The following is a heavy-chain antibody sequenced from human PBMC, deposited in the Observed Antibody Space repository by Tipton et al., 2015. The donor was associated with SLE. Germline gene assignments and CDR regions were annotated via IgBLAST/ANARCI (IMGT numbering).Heavy chain of an antibody. J-gene: IGHJ4*02. CDR3: ARHITGDGFDY. CDR2: MNPKSGNT. V-gene: IGHV1-8*01. D-gene: IGHD3-3*01. Sequence: QVQLVQSGAEVKKPGASVKVSCKASGYTFTTYDINWVRQATGQGLEWMGWMNPKSGNTGIAQKFQGRVTMTRNTSISTAYMELSTLTSEDTAVYYCARHITGDGFDYWGQGTLGTVSS. CDR1: GYTFTTYD.